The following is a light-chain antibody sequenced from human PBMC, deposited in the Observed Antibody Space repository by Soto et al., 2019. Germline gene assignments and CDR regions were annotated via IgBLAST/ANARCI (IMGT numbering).Light chain of an antibody. CDR2: GAS. J-gene: IGKJ4*01. Sequence: DIVMTQSPATLSVSPGERATLSCRASQSVGTDLAWYQQIPGQAPRLLIYGASTRATGIPFRFFGSGSGTEFTLTISSLQSEDFALYFCQQYNKWPPLTFGGGTKVEI. CDR3: QQYNKWPPLT. CDR1: QSVGTD. V-gene: IGKV3-15*01.